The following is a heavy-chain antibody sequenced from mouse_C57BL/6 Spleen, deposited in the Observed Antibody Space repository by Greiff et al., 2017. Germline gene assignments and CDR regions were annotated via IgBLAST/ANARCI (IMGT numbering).Heavy chain of an antibody. CDR2: IIPSNGGT. CDR1: GYTFTSYW. Sequence: VKLQQPGTELVKPGASVKLSCKASGYTFTSYWMHWVKQRPGQGLEWIGNIIPSNGGTNYYEKFKSKATLTVDKSSSTAYMQLSSLTAEDSAVYYCARYGTHYYFDYWGQGTPLTVSA. J-gene: IGHJ2*01. D-gene: IGHD4-1*01. V-gene: IGHV1-53*01. CDR3: ARYGTHYYFDY.